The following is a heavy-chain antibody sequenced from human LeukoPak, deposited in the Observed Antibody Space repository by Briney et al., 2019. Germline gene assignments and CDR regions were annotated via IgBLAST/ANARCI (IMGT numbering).Heavy chain of an antibody. CDR1: GGSISGTAFH. J-gene: IGHJ4*02. V-gene: IGHV4-39*01. Sequence: SETLSLTCTVSGGSISGTAFHWGWIRQPPGKGLEWIGSIYYSGSTYYNPSLKSRVTISVDTSKNQFSLKLSAVTAADTAVYYCTRSGTMVVMRPMYYWGQGTLVTVSS. CDR2: IYYSGST. CDR3: TRSGTMVVMRPMYY. D-gene: IGHD2-21*01.